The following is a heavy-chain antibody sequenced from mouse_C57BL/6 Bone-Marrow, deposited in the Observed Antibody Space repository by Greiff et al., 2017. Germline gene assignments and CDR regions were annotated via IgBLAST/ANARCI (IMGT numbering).Heavy chain of an antibody. CDR2: ISSGGDYI. CDR3: TRYDYGSSHWYFDV. V-gene: IGHV5-9-1*02. D-gene: IGHD1-1*01. J-gene: IGHJ1*03. Sequence: VQLVESGEGLVKPGGSLKLSCAASGFTFSSYAMSWVRQTPEKRLEWVAYISSGGDYIYYADTVKGRFTISRDNARNTLYLQMSSLKSEDTAMYYCTRYDYGSSHWYFDVWGTGTTGTVSS. CDR1: GFTFSSYA.